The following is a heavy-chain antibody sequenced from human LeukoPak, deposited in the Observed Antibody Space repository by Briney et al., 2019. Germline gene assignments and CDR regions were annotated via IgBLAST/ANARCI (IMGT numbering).Heavy chain of an antibody. CDR1: GFTFRFFA. CDR2: ISAPGDST. V-gene: IGHV3-23*01. J-gene: IGHJ5*02. Sequence: GGSLRLSCAASGFTFRFFAMSWVRQAPGKGLEWVSGISAPGDSTTYADSVEGRFSISRVNSKNTLYLQMNSLRAEDTAVYYCARSGSSTGTTHRQFDPWGQGTLVTVSS. D-gene: IGHD1-1*01. CDR3: ARSGSSTGTTHRQFDP.